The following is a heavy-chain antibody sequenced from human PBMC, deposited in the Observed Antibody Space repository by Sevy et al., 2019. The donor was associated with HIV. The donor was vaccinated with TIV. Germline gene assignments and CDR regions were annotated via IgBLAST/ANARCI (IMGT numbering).Heavy chain of an antibody. J-gene: IGHJ3*02. CDR1: GFTFSSYS. V-gene: IGHV3-21*01. CDR3: ARNNCSITNCYMGDVFDI. CDR2: ISGISNYI. D-gene: IGHD2-2*02. Sequence: GGSLKLSCAASGFTFSSYSMNWVRQAPGKGLEWVSSISGISNYIYYADSMRGRFTVSRDNARNSLYLQMNSLRAEDTAVYYCARNNCSITNCYMGDVFDIWGQRTMVTVSS.